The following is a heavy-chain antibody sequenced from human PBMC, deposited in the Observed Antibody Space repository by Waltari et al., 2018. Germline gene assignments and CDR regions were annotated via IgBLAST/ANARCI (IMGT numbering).Heavy chain of an antibody. CDR2: IHISGST. Sequence: QPQLQESGPGLEKPSETLSLTCTVSGGSITTRSYHWAWIRQTPGKGLEWIGSIHISGSTYYNPSLRSRVTRSVDTSNNQFSLKLTSVTAADTAVYYCARQPPTTVPTPRSPFDTWGQGTMVSVSS. CDR3: ARQPPTTVPTPRSPFDT. V-gene: IGHV4-39*07. D-gene: IGHD4-17*01. CDR1: GGSITTRSYH. J-gene: IGHJ3*02.